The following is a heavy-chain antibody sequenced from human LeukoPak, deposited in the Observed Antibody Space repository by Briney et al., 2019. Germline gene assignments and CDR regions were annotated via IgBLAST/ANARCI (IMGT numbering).Heavy chain of an antibody. D-gene: IGHD6-13*01. Sequence: GGSLRLSCAASGFTFSDHYMDWVRQAPGMGLEWVGRIRNKANGYTTEYAASVKGRFTISRDDSQNSLYLQMNGLKTEDTAVYYCARSSSTWYPLFGYWGQGTLVTVSS. CDR2: IRNKANGYTT. CDR3: ARSSSTWYPLFGY. CDR1: GFTFSDHY. V-gene: IGHV3-72*01. J-gene: IGHJ4*02.